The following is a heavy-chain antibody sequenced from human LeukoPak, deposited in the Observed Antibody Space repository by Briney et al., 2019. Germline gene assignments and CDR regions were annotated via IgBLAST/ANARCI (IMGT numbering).Heavy chain of an antibody. J-gene: IGHJ4*02. CDR2: ISAYNGNT. V-gene: IGHV1-18*01. CDR3: ARVPGGYYDSSGYIKKLFDY. Sequence: ASVKVSCKASGYTFTSYGISWVRQAPGQGLEWMGWISAYNGNTNYAQKLQGRVTMATDTSTSIAYMELRSLRSDDTAVYYCARVPGGYYDSSGYIKKLFDYWGQGTLVTVSS. CDR1: GYTFTSYG. D-gene: IGHD3-22*01.